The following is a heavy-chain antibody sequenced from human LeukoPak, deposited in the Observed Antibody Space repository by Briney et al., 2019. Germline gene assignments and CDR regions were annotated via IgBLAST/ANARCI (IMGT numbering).Heavy chain of an antibody. J-gene: IGHJ4*02. D-gene: IGHD3-10*01. V-gene: IGHV4-39*01. CDR3: ARWTGSFDY. Sequence: SETLSLTCTVSGGSISSSSYYWGWIRQPPGKGLEWIGSIYYSGSTYYNPSLKSRVTISVDTSKNQFSLKLSSVTAADTAVYYCARWTGSFDYWGQGTLVTVSS. CDR1: GGSISSSSYY. CDR2: IYYSGST.